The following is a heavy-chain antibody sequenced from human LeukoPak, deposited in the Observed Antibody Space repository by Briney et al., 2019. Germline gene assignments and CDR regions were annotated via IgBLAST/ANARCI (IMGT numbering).Heavy chain of an antibody. CDR3: AKDASGYYYYYDS. Sequence: PGGSLRLSCAGSGFTFSNYAMTWVRQAPGKGLEWVSSVSGSGRNTFYPDSVEGRFTISRDNSKNTVYLQMNSLRAEDTAVYYCAKDASGYYYYYDSWGQGTLVTVSS. D-gene: IGHD3-22*01. J-gene: IGHJ4*02. CDR1: GFTFSNYA. V-gene: IGHV3-23*01. CDR2: VSGSGRNT.